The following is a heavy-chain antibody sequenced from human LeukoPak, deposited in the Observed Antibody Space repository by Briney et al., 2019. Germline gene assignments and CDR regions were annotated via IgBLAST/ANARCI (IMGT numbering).Heavy chain of an antibody. D-gene: IGHD3-10*01. Sequence: SETLSLTCTVSGGSISSYYWGWIRQPPGKGLEWIGSIYHSGSTYFNPSLKSRVTISVDTSKNQFSLKLRSVTAADTAFYYCARVRGSFFDYWGQGTLVTVSS. CDR2: IYHSGST. V-gene: IGHV4-38-2*02. CDR1: GGSISSYY. J-gene: IGHJ4*02. CDR3: ARVRGSFFDY.